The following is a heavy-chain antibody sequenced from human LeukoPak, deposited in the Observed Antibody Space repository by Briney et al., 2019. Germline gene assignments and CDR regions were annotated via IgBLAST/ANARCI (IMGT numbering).Heavy chain of an antibody. CDR2: IYYSGST. D-gene: IGHD4-17*01. V-gene: IGHV4-30-4*01. CDR3: ARAPTVTTSDAFDI. CDR1: GGSISSGDYY. Sequence: PSQTLSLTCTVSGGSISSGDYYWSWIRQPPGKGLEWIGYIYYSGSTYYNPSLKSRVTISVDTSKNQFSLKLSSVTAADTAVYYCARAPTVTTSDAFDIWGQGTMVTVSS. J-gene: IGHJ3*02.